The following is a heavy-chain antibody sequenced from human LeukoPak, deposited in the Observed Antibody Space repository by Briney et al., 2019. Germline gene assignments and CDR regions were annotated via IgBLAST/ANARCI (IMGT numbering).Heavy chain of an antibody. CDR1: GYTLTELS. CDR3: ARDLDDYYDSSGPRFDP. V-gene: IGHV1-24*01. Sequence: ASVKVSCKVSGYTLTELSMHWVRQAPGKGLEWMGGFDPEDGETIYAQKFQGRVTMTEDTSTDTAYMELSSLRSDDTAVYYCARDLDDYYDSSGPRFDPWGQGTLVTVSS. CDR2: FDPEDGET. J-gene: IGHJ5*02. D-gene: IGHD3-22*01.